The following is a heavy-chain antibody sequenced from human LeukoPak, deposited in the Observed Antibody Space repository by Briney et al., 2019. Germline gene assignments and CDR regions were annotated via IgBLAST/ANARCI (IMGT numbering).Heavy chain of an antibody. CDR3: AKTYQLPDGRDY. D-gene: IGHD2-2*01. Sequence: PGGSLSLSCAASGFTFSSYAMNWIRQAPGKGLEWVSAISGSGGSTYYADSVKGRFTISRDNSKNTLYLQMNSLRAEDTAVYYCAKTYQLPDGRDYWGQGALVTVSS. V-gene: IGHV3-23*01. J-gene: IGHJ4*02. CDR1: GFTFSSYA. CDR2: ISGSGGST.